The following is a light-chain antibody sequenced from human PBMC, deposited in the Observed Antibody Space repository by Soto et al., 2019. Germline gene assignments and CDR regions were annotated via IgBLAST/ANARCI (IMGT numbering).Light chain of an antibody. V-gene: IGKV4-1*01. Sequence: DIVMTQSPDSLAVSLGERATINCKSSQSVLYSSTNKNYLAWYQQKAGQPPKLLIYWAATRESGVPDRISGSGSGIDFTRTISSLQAEDVAVYYCQQYYSSPRTFGQGTKLEIK. J-gene: IGKJ2*01. CDR2: WAA. CDR3: QQYYSSPRT. CDR1: QSVLYSSTNKNY.